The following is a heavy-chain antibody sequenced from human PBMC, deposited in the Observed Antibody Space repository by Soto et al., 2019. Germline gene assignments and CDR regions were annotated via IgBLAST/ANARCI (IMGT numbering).Heavy chain of an antibody. J-gene: IGHJ2*01. V-gene: IGHV1-18*01. CDR2: ISIEKGDT. D-gene: IGHD2-15*01. Sequence: QVQVVQSGAEVKKPGASVKVACKASGYSFDTFGMSWVRQAPGQGLEWRGWISIEKGDTNSAQKFQDRVTMTTGTSTSTAYMELRSLTSDDTAVYYCARCDCSVGSCFTCWHFDLGGRGTLVTVSS. CDR1: GYSFDTFG. CDR3: ARCDCSVGSCFTCWHFDL.